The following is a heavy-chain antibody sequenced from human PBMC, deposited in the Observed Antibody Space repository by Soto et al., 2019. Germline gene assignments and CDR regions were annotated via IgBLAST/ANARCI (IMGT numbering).Heavy chain of an antibody. Sequence: GASVKVSCKASGGTFSSYAISWVRQAPGQGLEWMGGIIPIFGTANYAQKFQGRVTITADESTSTAYMELSSLRSEDTAVYYCATNPYYYDSSGYYPFDGMDVWGQGTTVTVSS. J-gene: IGHJ6*02. CDR1: GGTFSSYA. CDR3: ATNPYYYDSSGYYPFDGMDV. CDR2: IIPIFGTA. V-gene: IGHV1-69*13. D-gene: IGHD3-22*01.